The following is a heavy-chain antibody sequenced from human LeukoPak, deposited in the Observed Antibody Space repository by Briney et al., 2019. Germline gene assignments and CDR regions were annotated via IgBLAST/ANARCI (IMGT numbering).Heavy chain of an antibody. CDR3: ARDRGCSSTSCYINAFDI. CDR2: ISSSGSTI. CDR1: GFTFSDYY. J-gene: IGHJ3*02. Sequence: GGSLRLSCAASGFTFSDYYMSWIRQAPGKGLEWVSYISSSGSTIYYADSVKGRFTISGDNAKNSLYLQMNSLRAEDTAVYYCARDRGCSSTSCYINAFDIWGQGTMVTVSS. V-gene: IGHV3-11*04. D-gene: IGHD2-2*02.